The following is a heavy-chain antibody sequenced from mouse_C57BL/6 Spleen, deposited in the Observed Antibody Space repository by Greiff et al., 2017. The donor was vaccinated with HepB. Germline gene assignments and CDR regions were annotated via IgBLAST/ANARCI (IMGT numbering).Heavy chain of an antibody. CDR2: IDPSDSYT. CDR3: ARGDYYGSSQYYFDY. Sequence: VQLQQSGAELVMPGASVKLSCKASGYTFTSYWMHWVKQRPGQGLEWIGEIDPSDSYTNYNQKFKGKSTLTVDKSSSTAYMQLSSLTSEDSAVYYCARGDYYGSSQYYFDYWGQGTTLTVSS. J-gene: IGHJ2*01. CDR1: GYTFTSYW. D-gene: IGHD1-1*01. V-gene: IGHV1-69*01.